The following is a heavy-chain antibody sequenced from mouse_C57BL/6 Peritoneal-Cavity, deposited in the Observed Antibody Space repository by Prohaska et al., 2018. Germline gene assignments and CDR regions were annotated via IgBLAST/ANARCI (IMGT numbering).Heavy chain of an antibody. J-gene: IGHJ2*01. CDR1: GYTFTDYN. CDR3: ARTSSNSPGDFDY. CDR2: INPNNGGT. Sequence: EVQLQQSGPELVKPGASVKIPCKASGYTFTDYNMDWVKQSHGKSLEWIGDINPNNGGTIYNQKFKGKATLNVDKSSSTAYMELRSLTSEDTAVYYCARTSSNSPGDFDYWCQGTTLTVSS. D-gene: IGHD2-10*02. V-gene: IGHV1-18*01.